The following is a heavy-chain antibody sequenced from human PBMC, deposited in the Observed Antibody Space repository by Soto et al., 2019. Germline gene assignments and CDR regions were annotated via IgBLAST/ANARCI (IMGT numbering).Heavy chain of an antibody. V-gene: IGHV3-33*01. Sequence: GGAMRLSCAASGFNFSSYGMHWVRQDPGKGLEWVAVIWYDGSNKYYADSVKGRFTISRDNSKNTLYLQMNSLRAEDTAVYYCARDSIAVAGLTPYWGQGTLVTVSS. J-gene: IGHJ4*02. CDR2: IWYDGSNK. D-gene: IGHD6-19*01. CDR3: ARDSIAVAGLTPY. CDR1: GFNFSSYG.